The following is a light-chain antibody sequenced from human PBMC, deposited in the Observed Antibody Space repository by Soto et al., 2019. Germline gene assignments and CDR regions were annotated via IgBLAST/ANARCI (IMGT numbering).Light chain of an antibody. V-gene: IGKV1-39*01. CDR2: AAS. CDR1: QTIKSF. Sequence: DIQLTQSPSSLSASVGDRVTIICRARQTIKSFFNCYQQKPGKAPNLLIYAASTLQRGVPSRFSGNASGTEFALTISSLQPEDFAIYYWQQSYRPPTFGQGTRLEIK. CDR3: QQSYRPPT. J-gene: IGKJ5*01.